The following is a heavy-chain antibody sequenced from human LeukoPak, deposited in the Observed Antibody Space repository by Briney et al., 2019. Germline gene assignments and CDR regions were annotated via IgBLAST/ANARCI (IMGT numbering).Heavy chain of an antibody. V-gene: IGHV3-23*01. Sequence: GGSLRLSCAASGFSFSSYGMHWVRQAPGKGLEWVSAISGSGGSTYYADSVKGRFTISRDNSKNTLYLQMNSLRAEDTAVYYCAKSRYYDSSGYKDYWGQGTLVTVSS. J-gene: IGHJ4*02. CDR2: ISGSGGST. CDR1: GFSFSSYG. CDR3: AKSRYYDSSGYKDY. D-gene: IGHD3-22*01.